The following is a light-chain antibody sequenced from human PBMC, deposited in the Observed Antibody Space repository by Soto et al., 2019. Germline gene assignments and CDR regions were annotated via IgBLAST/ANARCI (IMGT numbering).Light chain of an antibody. CDR1: QSVSSN. J-gene: IGKJ4*01. CDR3: QHYKNWPLT. V-gene: IGKV3-15*01. Sequence: EIVMTQSPATLSVSPGERASLSCRASQSVSSNLAWYQQKPGQTPRLLIYATSTRATGIPARFSGSGSGTEFTLTISSLQSEDFAVYYCQHYKNWPLTFGGGTKGDIK. CDR2: ATS.